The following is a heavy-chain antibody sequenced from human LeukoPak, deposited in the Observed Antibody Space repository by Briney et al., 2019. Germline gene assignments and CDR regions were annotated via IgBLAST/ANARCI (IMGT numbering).Heavy chain of an antibody. V-gene: IGHV4-31*03. D-gene: IGHD3-9*01. CDR2: IYYSGST. Sequence: SETLSLTCTVSGGSISSGGYYWSWIRQHTGKGLEWIGYIYYSGSTYYNPSLKSRVTISVDTSKNQFSLKLSSVTAADTAVYYCAREANYDILTGYARSPSFDYWGQGTLVTVSS. CDR3: AREANYDILTGYARSPSFDY. CDR1: GGSISSGGYY. J-gene: IGHJ4*02.